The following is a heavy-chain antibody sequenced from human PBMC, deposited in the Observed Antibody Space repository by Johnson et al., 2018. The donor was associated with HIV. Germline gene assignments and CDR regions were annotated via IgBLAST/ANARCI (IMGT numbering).Heavy chain of an antibody. CDR2: INWNGGST. Sequence: EQLVEYGGGVVRPGGSLRLSCAASGFTFDDYGMSWVRQAPGKGLEWVSGINWNGGSTGYADSVKGRFTISRDNAKNSRCLQMNSLRAEDTAVYYCAKELAIAVRPGGAFDIWGQGTVVTVSS. CDR3: AKELAIAVRPGGAFDI. CDR1: GFTFDDYG. V-gene: IGHV3-20*04. J-gene: IGHJ3*02. D-gene: IGHD6-6*01.